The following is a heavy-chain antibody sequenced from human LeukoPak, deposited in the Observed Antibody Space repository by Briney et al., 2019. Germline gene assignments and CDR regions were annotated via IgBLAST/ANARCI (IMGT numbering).Heavy chain of an antibody. D-gene: IGHD2-21*02. Sequence: TLSLTCTVSGGSISSGSYYWSWIRQPAGKGLEWIGRIYTSGSTNYNPSLKSRVTISVDTSKNQFSLKLSSVTAADTAVYYCAREPPYCGGDCYPDYWGQGTLVTVSS. CDR2: IYTSGST. CDR3: AREPPYCGGDCYPDY. V-gene: IGHV4-61*02. J-gene: IGHJ4*02. CDR1: GGSISSGSYY.